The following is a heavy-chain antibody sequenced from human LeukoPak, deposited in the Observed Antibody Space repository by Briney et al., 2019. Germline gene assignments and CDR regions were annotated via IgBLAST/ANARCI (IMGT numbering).Heavy chain of an antibody. Sequence: ASVKVSCKAPRDMLNSDHIHWVRQAPGEGLEWMGVINAGGEDPKFAQNFQGRVDLTWDTSTNTIYMELARLRSEDTAVYYCATGPTIHTAMVHWFDPWGQGTLVTVSS. CDR2: INAGGEDP. CDR3: ATGPTIHTAMVHWFDP. D-gene: IGHD5-18*01. J-gene: IGHJ5*02. V-gene: IGHV1-46*02. CDR1: RDMLNSDH.